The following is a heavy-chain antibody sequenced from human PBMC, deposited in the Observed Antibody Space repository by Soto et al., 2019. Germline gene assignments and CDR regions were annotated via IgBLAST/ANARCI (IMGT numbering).Heavy chain of an antibody. J-gene: IGHJ4*02. CDR3: AKIPGGWEIAVHFDY. V-gene: IGHV3-30*18. CDR1: GFTFSSYG. CDR2: ISYDGSNK. Sequence: QVQLVESGGGVVQPGRSLRLSCAASGFTFSSYGMHWVRQAPGKGLEWVAVISYDGSNKYYADSVKGRFTISRDNSKNTLYLQMNSLSAEDTAVYYCAKIPGGWEIAVHFDYWGRGTLVTVSS. D-gene: IGHD6-19*01.